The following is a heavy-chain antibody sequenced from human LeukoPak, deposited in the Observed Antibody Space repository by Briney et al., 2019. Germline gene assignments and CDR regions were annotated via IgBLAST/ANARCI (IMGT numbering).Heavy chain of an antibody. V-gene: IGHV3-11*01. CDR2: ISSSGSI. CDR1: GFTFSDNY. D-gene: IGHD4-17*01. Sequence: PGGSLRLSCAASGFTFSDNYMSWIRQAPGKGLEWVSYISSSGSIYYADSVKGRFTISRDNAKNSLYLQMNSLRAEDTAMYYCARAPPVMGYGDSSYYMDVWGKGTTVTISS. J-gene: IGHJ6*03. CDR3: ARAPPVMGYGDSSYYMDV.